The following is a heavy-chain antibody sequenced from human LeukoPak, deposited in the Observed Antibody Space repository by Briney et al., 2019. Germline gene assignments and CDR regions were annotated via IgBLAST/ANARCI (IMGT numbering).Heavy chain of an antibody. J-gene: IGHJ4*02. Sequence: GASVKVSCKASGGTFSSYAISWVRQTPGQGLEWMGGIIPIFGTANYAQKFQGRVTITTDESTSTAYMELSSLRSEDTAVYYCASTYCTNGVCYSPLGGPFDYWGQGTLVTVSS. CDR1: GGTFSSYA. CDR2: IIPIFGTA. D-gene: IGHD2-8*01. V-gene: IGHV1-69*05. CDR3: ASTYCTNGVCYSPLGGPFDY.